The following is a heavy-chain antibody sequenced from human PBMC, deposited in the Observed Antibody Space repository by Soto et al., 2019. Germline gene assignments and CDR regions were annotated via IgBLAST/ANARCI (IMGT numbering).Heavy chain of an antibody. CDR1: GYSFTSYG. J-gene: IGHJ5*02. V-gene: IGHV1-18*04. D-gene: IGHD6-19*01. CDR3: ARGDSTGSPRGWFDP. Sequence: QVQLVQSVTEVKKPGASVQVSCKASGYSFTSYGINWVRQAPGQGLEWMGWISTYNGDTNYAQKFQDRVTMNTDTSTTTAYMELRRLTSADTAVYFCARGDSTGSPRGWFDPWGQGTVVTVSS. CDR2: ISTYNGDT.